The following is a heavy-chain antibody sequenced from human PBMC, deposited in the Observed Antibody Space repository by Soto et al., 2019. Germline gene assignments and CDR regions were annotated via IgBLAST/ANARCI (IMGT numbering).Heavy chain of an antibody. J-gene: IGHJ5*02. CDR2: INVYNGNT. V-gene: IGHV1-18*01. D-gene: IGHD3-10*01. Sequence: QVQLVQSGGEVKKPGASVKVSCKAYGYTFTNYGISWVRRAAGQGLEWMGWINVYNGNTKYAQKVQGRVTMTTDTSTSTAYMELRSLRSDDTAVYYCARGVGSESYYNQYNWFDPWGQGTLVTVSS. CDR1: GYTFTNYG. CDR3: ARGVGSESYYNQYNWFDP.